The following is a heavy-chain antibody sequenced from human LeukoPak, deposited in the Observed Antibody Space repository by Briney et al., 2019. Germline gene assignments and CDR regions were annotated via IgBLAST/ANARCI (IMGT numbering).Heavy chain of an antibody. V-gene: IGHV3-23*01. CDR2: ISGGGGST. J-gene: IGHJ4*02. CDR3: AKAPYSSSWDFFDY. Sequence: PGGSLRLSCAASGFTFSSYAMSWVRQAPGKGLEWVSGISGGGGSTYYADPVKGRFTTSRDNSKNTLYLQMNSLRAGDTAVYYCAKAPYSSSWDFFDYWGQGTLVTVSS. D-gene: IGHD6-13*01. CDR1: GFTFSSYA.